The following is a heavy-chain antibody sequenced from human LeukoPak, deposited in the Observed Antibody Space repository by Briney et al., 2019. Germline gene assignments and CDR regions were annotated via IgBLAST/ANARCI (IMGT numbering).Heavy chain of an antibody. CDR3: VRDGRYCTGGSCYPH. D-gene: IGHD2-15*01. Sequence: PGGSLRLSCAVSGFTFSSYEMNWVRQAPGKGLEWVSYISTSGSNIYYADSVKGRFTISRDNAKNSLYLQMNSLRAEDTAVYYCVRDGRYCTGGSCYPHWGQGTLVTVSS. V-gene: IGHV3-48*03. CDR1: GFTFSSYE. CDR2: ISTSGSNI. J-gene: IGHJ4*02.